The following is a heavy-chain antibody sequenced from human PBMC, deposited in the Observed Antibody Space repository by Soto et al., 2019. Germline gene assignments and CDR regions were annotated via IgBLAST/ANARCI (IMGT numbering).Heavy chain of an antibody. D-gene: IGHD2-2*01. CDR3: ARAPLGYCISTSCPLDY. Sequence: SVTLSLTCTVSGGSISSYYWSWIRQPPGKGLEWIGYFYYSGSTNYNPSLKSRVTISVDTSKNQFSLKLSSVTAADTAVYYCARAPLGYCISTSCPLDYWGQGTLVTVSS. CDR2: FYYSGST. CDR1: GGSISSYY. J-gene: IGHJ4*02. V-gene: IGHV4-59*12.